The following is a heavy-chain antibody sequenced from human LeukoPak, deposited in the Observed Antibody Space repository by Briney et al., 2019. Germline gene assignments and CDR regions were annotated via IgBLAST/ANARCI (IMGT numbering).Heavy chain of an antibody. Sequence: ASVKVSCKASGYTFTSYDINWVRQATGQGLEWMGWMNPNNGNTGYAQKFQGRVTMTRNTSISTAYMELSSVRSEDTAVYYCTRAHRGYHYYYGMDVWGQGTTVTVSS. D-gene: IGHD5-12*01. CDR2: MNPNNGNT. CDR1: GYTFTSYD. J-gene: IGHJ6*02. V-gene: IGHV1-8*01. CDR3: TRAHRGYHYYYGMDV.